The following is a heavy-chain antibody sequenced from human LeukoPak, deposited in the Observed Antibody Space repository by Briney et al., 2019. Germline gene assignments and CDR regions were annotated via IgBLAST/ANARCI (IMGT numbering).Heavy chain of an antibody. J-gene: IGHJ4*02. CDR3: AKVRLLWFGEGTFDY. CDR1: GFTFSSYA. Sequence: GGSLRLSCAASGFTFSSYAMSWVRQAPGKGLEWVSAISGSGGSTYYADSVKGRFTISRDNSKNTLYLQMNSLRAGDTAVYYCAKVRLLWFGEGTFDYWGQGTLVTVSS. V-gene: IGHV3-23*01. CDR2: ISGSGGST. D-gene: IGHD3-10*01.